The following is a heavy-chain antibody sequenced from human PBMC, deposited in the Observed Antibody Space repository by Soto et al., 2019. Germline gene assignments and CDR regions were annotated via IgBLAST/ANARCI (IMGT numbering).Heavy chain of an antibody. CDR1: GDPSSYSA. V-gene: IGHV1-69*01. J-gene: IGHJ4*02. CDR2: INPNFGSA. CDR3: ATYYTAVAYFEN. D-gene: IGHD5-18*01. Sequence: QVRVVQSGAEVRKPGSSVKVSCTASGDPSSYSAIGWLRQAPGQGLEWMGGINPNFGSAIYAQKFQGRTTITAHYMELNDLRSEDTAIYLCATYYTAVAYFENWGQGTLVTVSS.